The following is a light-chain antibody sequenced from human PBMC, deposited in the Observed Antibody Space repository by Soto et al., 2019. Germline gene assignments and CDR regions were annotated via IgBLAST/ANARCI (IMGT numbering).Light chain of an antibody. CDR3: SSWTSGATYV. J-gene: IGLJ1*01. CDR2: DVN. CDR1: ISDVGAYNY. Sequence: QSVLTQPASVSGSPGQSITISCAGTISDVGAYNYVSWYQHHPGKAPKLMIYDVNNRPSGDSNRFSGSKSGNTASLTISGLQAEDEADYYCSSWTSGATYVFGSGTKVTVL. V-gene: IGLV2-14*03.